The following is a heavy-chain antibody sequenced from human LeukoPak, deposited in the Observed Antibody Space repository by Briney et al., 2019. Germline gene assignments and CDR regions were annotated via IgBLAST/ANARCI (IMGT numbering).Heavy chain of an antibody. J-gene: IGHJ3*02. Sequence: GGSLRLSCAASGFTVSSNYRSWVRQAPEKGLEWVSVLYSGGTTYYADSVRGRFTISRDNSENTLYLQMNSLRAEDTALYYCASHGLRGGGPFDIWGQGTMVTVSS. D-gene: IGHD3-10*01. CDR2: LYSGGTT. CDR1: GFTVSSNY. V-gene: IGHV3-53*01. CDR3: ASHGLRGGGPFDI.